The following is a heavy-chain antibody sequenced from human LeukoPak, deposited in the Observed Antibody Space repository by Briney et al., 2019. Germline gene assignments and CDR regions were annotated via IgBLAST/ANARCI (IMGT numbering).Heavy chain of an antibody. V-gene: IGHV3-30*02. CDR2: IRYDGSNK. Sequence: GGSLRLSCAASGFTFSSYGMHWVRQAPGKGLEWVAFIRYDGSNKYYADSVKGRFTISRDNSKNTLYLQMNSLRAEGTAVYYCAKGLGTILDYWDQGTLVTVSS. D-gene: IGHD3-3*01. J-gene: IGHJ4*02. CDR3: AKGLGTILDY. CDR1: GFTFSSYG.